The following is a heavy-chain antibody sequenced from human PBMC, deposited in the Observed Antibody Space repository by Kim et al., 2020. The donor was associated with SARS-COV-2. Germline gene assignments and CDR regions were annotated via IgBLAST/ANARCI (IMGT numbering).Heavy chain of an antibody. Sequence: YTQKSQGRVTITADKSTSTAEMELSSLGSEDTAVYYCAWTGERGPYYFDYWGQGTLVTVSS. D-gene: IGHD1-1*01. J-gene: IGHJ4*02. V-gene: IGHV1-69*02. CDR3: AWTGERGPYYFDY.